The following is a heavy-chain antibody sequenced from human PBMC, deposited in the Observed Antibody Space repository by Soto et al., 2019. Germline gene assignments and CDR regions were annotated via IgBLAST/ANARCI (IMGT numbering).Heavy chain of an antibody. V-gene: IGHV3-53*01. J-gene: IGHJ4*02. CDR1: GFTVSSNY. CDR3: ARGRESRSIFDY. CDR2: IDSGGNT. Sequence: PGGSLRLSCAASGFTVSSNYMTWVRQAPGKGLQWVSVIDSGGNTFYADSVKGRFTISRDDSRNTLNLQMDSLRADDTAVYYCARGRESRSIFDYWGLGTLVTVSS. D-gene: IGHD6-13*01.